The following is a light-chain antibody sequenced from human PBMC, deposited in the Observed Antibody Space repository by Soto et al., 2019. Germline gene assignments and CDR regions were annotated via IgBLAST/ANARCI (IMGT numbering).Light chain of an antibody. J-gene: IGKJ3*01. CDR3: QKYNSAPPGFT. Sequence: DIQMTQSPSSLSASVGDRVTITCRASQGISNYLAWYQQKPGKVPKLLIYAASTLQSGVPSRFSGNGSGTDFTLNISSLQPEDVATYYCQKYNSAPPGFTFGPGTKVDIK. CDR1: QGISNY. CDR2: AAS. V-gene: IGKV1-27*01.